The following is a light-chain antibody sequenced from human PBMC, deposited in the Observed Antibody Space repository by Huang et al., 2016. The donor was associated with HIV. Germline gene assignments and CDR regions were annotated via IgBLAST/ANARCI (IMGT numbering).Light chain of an antibody. V-gene: IGKV1-39*01. CDR2: TTS. CDR1: RDISIY. CDR3: QQSYTTPGT. J-gene: IGKJ1*01. Sequence: DTQMTQSPSSLSASIGDRVTITCRASRDISIYLNWYRHKPGKAPQLLIYTTSPLQRGVPSRFSGGGSGTDFTLTISSLEAEDIATYYCQQSYTTPGTFGQGTKVEIK.